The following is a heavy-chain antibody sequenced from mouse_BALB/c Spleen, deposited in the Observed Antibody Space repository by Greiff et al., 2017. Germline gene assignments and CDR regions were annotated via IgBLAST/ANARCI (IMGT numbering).Heavy chain of an antibody. V-gene: IGHV1-14*01. CDR1: GYTFTSYV. J-gene: IGHJ4*01. CDR2: INPYNDGT. D-gene: IGHD1-2*01. CDR3: ARGDFTTATGAMDY. Sequence: EVQLVESGPELVKPGASVKMSCKASGYTFTSYVMHWVKQKPGQGLEWIGYINPYNDGTKYNEKFKGKATLTSDKSSSKAYMELSSLTSEDSAVYYCARGDFTTATGAMDYWGQGTSVTVSS.